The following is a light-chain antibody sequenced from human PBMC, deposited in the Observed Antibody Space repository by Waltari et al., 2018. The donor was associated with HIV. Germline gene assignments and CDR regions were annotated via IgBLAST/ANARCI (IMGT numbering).Light chain of an antibody. CDR1: ALPKQY. V-gene: IGLV3-25*03. CDR2: KDT. Sequence: SYELTQPPSVSVSPGQTARITCSGDALPKQYAYWYQQRPGPAPVLVIYKDTERPSGIPERFAGASSGTTATLTIIGVQAQDEADYHCQSADSNASLWVFGGGTKLTVL. J-gene: IGLJ3*02. CDR3: QSADSNASLWV.